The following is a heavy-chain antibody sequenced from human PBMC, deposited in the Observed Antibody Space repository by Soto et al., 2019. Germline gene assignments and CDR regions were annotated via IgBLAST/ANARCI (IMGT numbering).Heavy chain of an antibody. D-gene: IGHD3-9*01. Sequence: SETLSLTCTVSGGSISSSSYYWGWIRQPPGKGLEWIGSIYYSGSTYYNPSLKSRVTISVDTSKNQFSLKLSSVTAADTAVYYCARHARYFDWSPPNNWFEPWGQGTLVTVSS. V-gene: IGHV4-39*01. J-gene: IGHJ5*02. CDR1: GGSISSSSYY. CDR2: IYYSGST. CDR3: ARHARYFDWSPPNNWFEP.